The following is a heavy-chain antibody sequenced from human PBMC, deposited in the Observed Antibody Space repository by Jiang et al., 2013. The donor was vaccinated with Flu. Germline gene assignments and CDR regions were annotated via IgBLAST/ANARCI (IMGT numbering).Heavy chain of an antibody. V-gene: IGHV1-3*01. D-gene: IGHD3-10*01. J-gene: IGHJ6*01. Sequence: GAEVKKPGASVKVSCKASGYTFTSYAMHWVRQAPGQRLEWMGWINAGNGNTKYSQKFQGRVTITRDTSASTAYMELSSLRSEDTAVYYCAREYYYGSGTNYGMDVWGPRDHGHRLL. CDR3: AREYYYGSGTNYGMDV. CDR1: GYTFTSYA. CDR2: INAGNGNT.